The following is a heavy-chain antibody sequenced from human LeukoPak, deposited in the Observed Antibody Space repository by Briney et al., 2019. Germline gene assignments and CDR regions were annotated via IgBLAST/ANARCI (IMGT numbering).Heavy chain of an antibody. J-gene: IGHJ1*01. D-gene: IGHD3-22*01. CDR1: GFTFSSSW. Sequence: GGSLRLSCAVSGFTFSSSWMHWVRHAPGKGLVWVSRINSDGSSTFYADSVKGRFTISRDNAKNTLYLQMNSLRAEDTAVYYCARERGYYDSSGYYPTTYFQHWGQGTLVTVSS. CDR2: INSDGSST. CDR3: ARERGYYDSSGYYPTTYFQH. V-gene: IGHV3-74*01.